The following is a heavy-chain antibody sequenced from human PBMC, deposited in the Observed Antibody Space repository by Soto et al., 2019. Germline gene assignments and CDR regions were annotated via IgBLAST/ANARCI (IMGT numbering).Heavy chain of an antibody. D-gene: IGHD2-15*01. CDR1: GFTFSSYA. J-gene: IGHJ4*01. CDR2: ISGSDDIT. Sequence: GGSLSLSCAASGFTFSSYAMSWVRQAPGKGLEWVSTISGSDDITNYADSVKGRFTISRDNSKNTLYLQMNSLRAEDTAVYYCAKGRGYCSGGACYSDYWGQGTLVTVSS. V-gene: IGHV3-23*01. CDR3: AKGRGYCSGGACYSDY.